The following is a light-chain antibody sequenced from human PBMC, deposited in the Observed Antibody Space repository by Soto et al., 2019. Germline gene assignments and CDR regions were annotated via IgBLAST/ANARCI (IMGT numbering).Light chain of an antibody. CDR3: AVWDETLIEV. V-gene: IGLV1-40*01. CDR1: SSNIGAGYD. J-gene: IGLJ1*01. Sequence: QSVLTQPPSVSGAPGQRVTVSCTGSSSNIGAGYDVHWYQHLPGTAPKLLIYGNSNRPSGVPDRCSGSKSGTSASLAITGLQAEDEADYFCAVWDETLIEVFGTGTKVTVL. CDR2: GNS.